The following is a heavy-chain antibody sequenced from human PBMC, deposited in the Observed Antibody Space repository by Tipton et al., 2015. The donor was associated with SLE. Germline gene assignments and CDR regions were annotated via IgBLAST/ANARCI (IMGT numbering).Heavy chain of an antibody. Sequence: TLSLTCTVSGGPVSSSGYSWSWIRQPPGKGLQWIGYISYSGSTNYNPSLKSRVTISVDTSKNQFSLKLSSVTAADTAVYYCARPAPSSVYWYFDLWGRGTLLTVSS. J-gene: IGHJ2*01. CDR3: ARPAPSSVYWYFDL. D-gene: IGHD6-19*01. CDR2: ISYSGST. V-gene: IGHV4-61*08. CDR1: GGPVSSSGYS.